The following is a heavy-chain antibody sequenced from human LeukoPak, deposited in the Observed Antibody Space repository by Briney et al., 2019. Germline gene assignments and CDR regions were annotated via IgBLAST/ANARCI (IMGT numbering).Heavy chain of an antibody. CDR2: LRVRDGRT. J-gene: IGHJ4*02. V-gene: IGHV3-23*01. D-gene: IGHD6-19*01. Sequence: GRSLRLSCAASGFTFSSYAMHWVRQGPGKGLEWVSVLRVRDGRTYYADAVRGRFTISRDNSKNTLHLQTNSLRVEDTAVYYCVKGAWLDYWGQGTLVTVSS. CDR3: VKGAWLDY. CDR1: GFTFSSYA.